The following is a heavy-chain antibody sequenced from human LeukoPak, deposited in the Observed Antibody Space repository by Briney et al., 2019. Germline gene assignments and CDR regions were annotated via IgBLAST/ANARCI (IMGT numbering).Heavy chain of an antibody. D-gene: IGHD3/OR15-3a*01. Sequence: GGSLRLSCAASGFTVSSNYMSWVRQAPGKGLEWVSVIYSGGSTYYADSVKGRFTISRDNSKNTLYLQMNSLRAEDTAVYYCARGQGDWLFMYYFDYWGQGTLVTVSS. CDR3: ARGQGDWLFMYYFDY. CDR2: IYSGGST. V-gene: IGHV3-66*01. CDR1: GFTVSSNY. J-gene: IGHJ4*02.